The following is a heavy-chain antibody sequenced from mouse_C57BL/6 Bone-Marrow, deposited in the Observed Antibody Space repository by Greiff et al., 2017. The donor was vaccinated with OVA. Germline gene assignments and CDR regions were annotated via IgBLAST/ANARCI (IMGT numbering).Heavy chain of an antibody. CDR1: GFTFSSYA. D-gene: IGHD4-1*01. V-gene: IGHV5-4*01. CDR2: ISDGGSYT. Sequence: EVQLVESGGGLVKPGGSLKLSCAASGFTFSSYAMSWVRQTPEKRLEWVATISDGGSYTYYPDNVKGRFTISRDNAKNNLYLQMSHLKSEDTAMYYCARNWDEFAYWGQGTLVTVSA. CDR3: ARNWDEFAY. J-gene: IGHJ3*01.